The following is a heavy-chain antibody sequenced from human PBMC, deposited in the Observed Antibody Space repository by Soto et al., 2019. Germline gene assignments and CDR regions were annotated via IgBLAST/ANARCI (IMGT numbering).Heavy chain of an antibody. D-gene: IGHD1-1*01. CDR2: ISAHNGNT. Sequence: QVHLVQSGAEVKKPGASVKVSCKGSGYAFTTYGITWVRQAPGQGLEWMGWISAHNGNTNYAQKLQGRVPVTRDTSPSTAYMELRSRRSDDTAVYYCARGRYGDYWGQGALVTVSS. CDR3: ARGRYGDY. J-gene: IGHJ4*02. V-gene: IGHV1-18*01. CDR1: GYAFTTYG.